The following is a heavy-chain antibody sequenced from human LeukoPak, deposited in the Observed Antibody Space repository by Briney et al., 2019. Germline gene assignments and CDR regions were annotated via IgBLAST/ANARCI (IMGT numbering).Heavy chain of an antibody. CDR1: GFTFSSYS. Sequence: GGSLRLSCAASGFTFSSYSMNWVRQAPGKGLEWVSYISSSSSTMYYADSVKGRFSISRDNAKNTLYLQMNSLRPEDTAVYYCGKGNEIDYWGPGTLVTVSS. CDR2: ISSSSSTM. D-gene: IGHD1-1*01. V-gene: IGHV3-48*01. J-gene: IGHJ4*02. CDR3: GKGNEIDY.